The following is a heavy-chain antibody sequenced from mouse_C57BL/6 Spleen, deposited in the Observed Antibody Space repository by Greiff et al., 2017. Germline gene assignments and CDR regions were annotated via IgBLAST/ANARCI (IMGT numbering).Heavy chain of an antibody. D-gene: IGHD2-3*01. Sequence: EVKVVESGGGLVKPGGSLKLSCAASGFTFSSYAMSWVRQTPEKRLEWVATISDGGSYTYYPDNVKGRFTISRDNAKNNLYLQMSHLKSEDTAMYYFAREEVYDGYYFDYWGQGTTLTVSS. CDR2: ISDGGSYT. CDR3: AREEVYDGYYFDY. J-gene: IGHJ2*01. V-gene: IGHV5-4*01. CDR1: GFTFSSYA.